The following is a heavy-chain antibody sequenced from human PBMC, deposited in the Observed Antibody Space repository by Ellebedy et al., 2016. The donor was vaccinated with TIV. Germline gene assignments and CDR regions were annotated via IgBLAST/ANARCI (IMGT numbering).Heavy chain of an antibody. CDR3: ARARNDFWSGSSAFDI. J-gene: IGHJ3*02. Sequence: GESLKISCAASGFTFATYAMSWVRQAPGKGLEWVSTISGRGTSTYYADSVKGRFTISRENAKNSLYLQMNSLSGGDTAVYYCARARNDFWSGSSAFDIWGQGTMVTVSS. CDR2: ISGRGTST. V-gene: IGHV3-23*01. CDR1: GFTFATYA. D-gene: IGHD3-3*01.